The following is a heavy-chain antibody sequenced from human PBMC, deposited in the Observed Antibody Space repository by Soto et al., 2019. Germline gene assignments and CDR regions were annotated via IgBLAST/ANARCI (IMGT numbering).Heavy chain of an antibody. CDR3: ARDLYYSSGRYFDHDAFDI. CDR2: ISPHNDRT. J-gene: IGHJ3*02. Sequence: ASVKVSFKASGYNFTSYGISWVRQAPGQGLEWMGWISPHNDRTKYARRFQDRVTMTTETPTSTVYMELGSLRSDDTAVYYCARDLYYSSGRYFDHDAFDIWGKGTVVTVSS. D-gene: IGHD6-19*01. V-gene: IGHV1-18*01. CDR1: GYNFTSYG.